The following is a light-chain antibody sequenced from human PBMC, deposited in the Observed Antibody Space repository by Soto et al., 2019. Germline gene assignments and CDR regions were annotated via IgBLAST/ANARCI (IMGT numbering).Light chain of an antibody. Sequence: QSALTQPASVSGSPGQSVTISCTGTSSGVGSYNLVSWYQQHPGKAPKLIIFEGSKGPSGVSHRLSGSKSGNTASLTISGLQAEDEADYYCCSYTSSSPWVFGGGTKLTVL. CDR1: SSGVGSYNL. CDR2: EGS. CDR3: CSYTSSSPWV. V-gene: IGLV2-14*02. J-gene: IGLJ3*02.